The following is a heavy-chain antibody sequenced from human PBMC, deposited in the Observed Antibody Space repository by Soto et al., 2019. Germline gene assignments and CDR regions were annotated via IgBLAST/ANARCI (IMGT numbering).Heavy chain of an antibody. J-gene: IGHJ4*02. V-gene: IGHV1-46*01. CDR1: KYTFISYH. CDR2: INPSGAYT. CDR3: ARDISLSMVRGVISH. Sequence: ASVKVSCKASKYTFISYHIHWVRQAPGQGLEWLGIINPSGAYTSYAQKFQGRVTMTRDTSTSTVYMELSSLRFEDTAMYYCARDISLSMVRGVISHWGQGTLVTVST. D-gene: IGHD3-10*01.